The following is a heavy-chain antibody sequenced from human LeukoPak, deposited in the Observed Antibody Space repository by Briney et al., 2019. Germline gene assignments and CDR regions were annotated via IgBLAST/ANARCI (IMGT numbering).Heavy chain of an antibody. Sequence: SETLSLTCTVSGGSMSSGGYYWSWIRQHPGKGLEWIGYIYYSGSTYYNPSLKSRVTISVDTSKNQFSLKLSSVTAADTAVYYCARGHYYDSSGYRYWGQGTLVTVSS. CDR2: IYYSGST. V-gene: IGHV4-31*03. D-gene: IGHD3-22*01. J-gene: IGHJ4*02. CDR3: ARGHYYDSSGYRY. CDR1: GGSMSSGGYY.